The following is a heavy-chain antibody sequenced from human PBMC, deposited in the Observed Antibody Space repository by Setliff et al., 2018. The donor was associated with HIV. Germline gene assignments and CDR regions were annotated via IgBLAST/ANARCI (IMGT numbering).Heavy chain of an antibody. Sequence: SETLSLTCTVSGGSISSSSYYWGWIRQPPGKGLEWIGSIYYSGSTYYNPSLKSRVTISVDTSRDQFSLQLTSATAADTAVYYCARAPPGIQNDAFDVWGQGTMVTVSS. CDR1: GGSISSSSYY. J-gene: IGHJ3*01. V-gene: IGHV4-39*07. CDR2: IYYSGST. CDR3: ARAPPGIQNDAFDV.